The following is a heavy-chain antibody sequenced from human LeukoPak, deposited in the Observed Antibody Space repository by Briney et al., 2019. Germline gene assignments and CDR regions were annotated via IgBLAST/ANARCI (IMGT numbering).Heavy chain of an antibody. CDR1: GFTFSSYS. J-gene: IGHJ5*02. Sequence: GGCLRLSCAASGFTFSSYSMNWVGQAPGKGLEWVSSISSSSSYIYYADSVKGRVTISRDNANNSLYLQMNTLRAEDTAVYYCARDPRPLFETVAANWFDPWGQGTLVTVSS. CDR3: ARDPRPLFETVAANWFDP. CDR2: ISSSSSYI. V-gene: IGHV3-21*01. D-gene: IGHD3-3*01.